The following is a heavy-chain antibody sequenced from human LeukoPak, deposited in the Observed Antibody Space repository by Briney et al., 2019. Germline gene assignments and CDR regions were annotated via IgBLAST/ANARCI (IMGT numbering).Heavy chain of an antibody. J-gene: IGHJ4*02. CDR1: GYTFTSYG. CDR3: ARDPHYYDSSSDPTRDDY. D-gene: IGHD3-22*01. V-gene: IGHV1-18*01. CDR2: ISAYNGNT. Sequence: ASVKVSCKASGYTFTSYGISWVRQAPGQGLEWMGWISAYNGNTNYAQKLQGRVTMTRDTSISTAYMELSRLRSDDTAVYYCARDPHYYDSSSDPTRDDYWGQGTLVTVSS.